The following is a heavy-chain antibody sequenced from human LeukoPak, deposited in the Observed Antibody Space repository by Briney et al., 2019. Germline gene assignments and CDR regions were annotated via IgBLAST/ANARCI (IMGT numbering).Heavy chain of an antibody. V-gene: IGHV3-11*01. CDR2: ISSSGSTI. D-gene: IGHD2-2*01. CDR1: GFTFSDYY. CDR3: VAAGVVPAAIPPLGYYMDV. J-gene: IGHJ6*03. Sequence: GGSLRLSCAASGFTFSDYYMSWIRQAPGKGLEWVSYISSSGSTIYYADSVKGRFTISRDNAKNSLYLQMNSLRAEDTAVYYCVAAGVVPAAIPPLGYYMDVWGKGTTVTVSS.